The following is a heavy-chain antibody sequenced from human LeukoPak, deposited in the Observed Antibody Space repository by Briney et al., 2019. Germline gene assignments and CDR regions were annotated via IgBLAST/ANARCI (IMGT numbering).Heavy chain of an antibody. Sequence: SETLSLTCAVYGGSFSGYYWSWIRQPPGKGLEWIGEINHSGSTNYNPSLKSRVTISLDTSKNQFSLKLTSVTAADTAVYYCARHRLGTYNFDYWGQGTLVTVSS. D-gene: IGHD7-27*01. J-gene: IGHJ4*02. CDR1: GGSFSGYY. CDR2: INHSGST. V-gene: IGHV4-34*01. CDR3: ARHRLGTYNFDY.